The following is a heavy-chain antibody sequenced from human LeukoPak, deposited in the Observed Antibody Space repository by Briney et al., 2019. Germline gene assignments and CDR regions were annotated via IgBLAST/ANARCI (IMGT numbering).Heavy chain of an antibody. D-gene: IGHD2-15*01. CDR3: ARGWSNIVVVVAATLPDY. J-gene: IGHJ4*02. CDR1: GGSISSGDYY. V-gene: IGHV4-30-4*01. Sequence: PSQTLSLTCTVSGGSISSGDYYWSWIRQPPGKGLEWRGYIYYSGSTYYNPSLKSRVTISVDTSKNQFSLKLSSVTAADTAVYYCARGWSNIVVVVAATLPDYWGQGTLVTVSS. CDR2: IYYSGST.